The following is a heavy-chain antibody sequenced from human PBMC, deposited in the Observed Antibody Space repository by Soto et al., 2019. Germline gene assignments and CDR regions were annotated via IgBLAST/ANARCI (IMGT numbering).Heavy chain of an antibody. V-gene: IGHV3-30-3*01. CDR1: GFTFSSYA. Sequence: GGSLRLSCAASGFTFSSYAMHWVCQAPGKGLEWVAVISYDGSNKYYADSVKGRFTISRDNSKNTLYLQMNSLRAGDTAVYYCARSYSGSASMDVWGQGTTVTVSS. J-gene: IGHJ6*02. CDR3: ARSYSGSASMDV. D-gene: IGHD1-26*01. CDR2: ISYDGSNK.